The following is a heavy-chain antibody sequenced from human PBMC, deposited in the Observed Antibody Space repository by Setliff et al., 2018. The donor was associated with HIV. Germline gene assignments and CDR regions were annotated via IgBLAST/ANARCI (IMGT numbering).Heavy chain of an antibody. CDR1: GGRFRTYA. D-gene: IGHD3-22*01. CDR3: ARARKTYDSSAYFFT. V-gene: IGHV1-69*13. J-gene: IGHJ4*02. CDR2: IIPIFGSA. Sequence: ASVKVSCKASGGRFRTYAISWVRQAPGQGLEWMVGIIPIFGSANYAQKFQGRVTITADESTSTAYMEVSSLGSEDTAVYYCARARKTYDSSAYFFTWGQGTLVTVSS.